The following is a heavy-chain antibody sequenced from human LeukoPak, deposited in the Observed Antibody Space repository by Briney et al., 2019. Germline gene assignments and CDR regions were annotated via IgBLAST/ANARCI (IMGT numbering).Heavy chain of an antibody. CDR3: ARDRQCGY. D-gene: IGHD2-21*01. V-gene: IGHV1-18*01. J-gene: IGHJ4*02. Sequence: GASVKVSCKASGYSFTAYGMGWLRQAPGQGLEWMGWISAYNGNTNYAPKLQGRVTMTTDTSTSTAYMELRSLRSDDTAVYYCARDRQCGYWGQGTLVTVSS. CDR2: ISAYNGNT. CDR1: GYSFTAYG.